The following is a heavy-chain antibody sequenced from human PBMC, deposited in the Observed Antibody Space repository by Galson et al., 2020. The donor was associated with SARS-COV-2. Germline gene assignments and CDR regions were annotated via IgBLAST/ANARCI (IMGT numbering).Heavy chain of an antibody. V-gene: IGHV4-59*13. CDR1: GGSISSYY. CDR3: ARVRVTTRALDY. CDR2: IYYSGST. J-gene: IGHJ4*02. Sequence: SETLSLTCTVSGGSISSYYWSWIRQPPGKGLEWIGYIYYSGSTNYNPSLKSRVTISVDTSKNQFSLKLSSVTAADTAVYYCARVRVTTRALDYWGQGTLVTVSS. D-gene: IGHD4-17*01.